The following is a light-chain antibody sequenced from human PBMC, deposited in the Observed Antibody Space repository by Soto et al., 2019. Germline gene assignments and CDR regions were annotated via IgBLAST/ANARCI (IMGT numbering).Light chain of an antibody. CDR3: QQRSNWPLT. CDR1: QSVSSY. CDR2: DAS. J-gene: IGKJ4*01. V-gene: IGKV3-11*01. Sequence: EIVLTQSPATLSLSPGERVTLSCRASQSVSSYLAWYQQKPGQAPRLLIYDASNRDTGIPARFSGSGSGTDFTLTISSLEPEEFALYYCQQRSNWPLTFGGGTRVEIK.